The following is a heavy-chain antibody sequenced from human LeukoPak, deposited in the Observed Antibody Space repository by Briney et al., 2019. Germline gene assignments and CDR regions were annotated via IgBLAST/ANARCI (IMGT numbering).Heavy chain of an antibody. CDR2: VYFTGST. V-gene: IGHV4-39*07. D-gene: IGHD6-19*01. CDR1: GDSISGTSHY. CDR3: ASLAVAGGAFDI. Sequence: SVTLSLTCTVSGDSISGTSHYWDWIRQPPGKGPEWIGNVYFTGSTYYSPSLKSRVTISVDRSNNQFSLKLSSVTAADTAVYYCASLAVAGGAFDIWGQGTMVTVSS. J-gene: IGHJ3*02.